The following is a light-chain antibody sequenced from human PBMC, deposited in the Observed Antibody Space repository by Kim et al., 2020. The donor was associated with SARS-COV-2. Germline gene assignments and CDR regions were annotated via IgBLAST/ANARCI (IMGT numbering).Light chain of an antibody. V-gene: IGKV3-20*01. J-gene: IGKJ2*01. Sequence: EIVLTQSPGTLSLSPGERATLSCRASQSVSNIYLAWYQQKPGQAPRLLIYGASSRATGIPDRFSGSGFGTDFTLTISRLEPEDFAVYYCQQYGSSLYTFGQGTKLEI. CDR1: QSVSNIY. CDR2: GAS. CDR3: QQYGSSLYT.